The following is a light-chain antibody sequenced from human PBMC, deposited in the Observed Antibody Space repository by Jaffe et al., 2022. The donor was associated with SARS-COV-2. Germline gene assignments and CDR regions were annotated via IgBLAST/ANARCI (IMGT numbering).Light chain of an antibody. J-gene: IGLJ3*02. CDR3: CSYAGSGTWV. V-gene: IGLV2-23*01. Sequence: QSALTQPASVSGSPGQSITISCTGTSSDVGSYNLVSWYQQHPGKAPKLLIYEGSKRPSGVSDRFSGSKSGNTASLTISGLQAEDEADYYCCSYAGSGTWVFGGGTKLPVL. CDR2: EGS. CDR1: SSDVGSYNL.